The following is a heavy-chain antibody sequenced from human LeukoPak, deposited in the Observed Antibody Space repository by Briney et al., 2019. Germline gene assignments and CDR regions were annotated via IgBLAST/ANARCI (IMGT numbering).Heavy chain of an antibody. CDR3: AIVAVYYYYYMDV. D-gene: IGHD6-19*01. CDR1: GYTFTGYY. CDR2: INPNSGGT. V-gene: IGHV1-2*02. Sequence: GASVQVSCKASGYTFTGYYMHWVRQAPGQGLEWMGWINPNSGGTNYAQKFQGRVTMTRDTSISTAYMELGRLRSDDTAVYYCAIVAVYYYYYMDVWGKGTTFTVSS. J-gene: IGHJ6*03.